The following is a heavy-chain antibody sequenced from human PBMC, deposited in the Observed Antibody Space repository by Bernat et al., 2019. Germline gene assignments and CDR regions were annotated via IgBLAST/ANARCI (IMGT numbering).Heavy chain of an antibody. CDR3: ARAHRPVVIWGGYYFDY. J-gene: IGHJ4*02. V-gene: IGHV4-39*01. D-gene: IGHD3-16*01. CDR2: IYYSGST. CDR1: GGSISSSNYY. Sequence: QLQLQESGPGLVKPSETLSLTCTVSGGSISSSNYYWGWIRQPPGKGLGWIGNIYYSGSTSYNPSLKSRVTIAVDTSKNQFSLKLSSVTAADTAVYYCARAHRPVVIWGGYYFDYWGQGTLVTVSS.